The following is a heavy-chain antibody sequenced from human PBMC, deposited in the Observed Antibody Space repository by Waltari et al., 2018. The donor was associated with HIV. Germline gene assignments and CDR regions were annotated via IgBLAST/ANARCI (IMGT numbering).Heavy chain of an antibody. Sequence: EVQLMESGGCLVQQGPYRRLSCTTYGYIFGHPSLSRFRPGPGKGLEWVAIITAKTYGGTTDYAASLKGRFTISRDDSRHISYLQMNSLRPEDTAIYYCARGRHYYNTSGLYHFDFWGKGILVTVSS. CDR1: GYIFGHPS. D-gene: IGHD3-22*01. CDR3: ARGRHYYNTSGLYHFDF. CDR2: ITAKTYGGTT. J-gene: IGHJ4*02. V-gene: IGHV3-49*03.